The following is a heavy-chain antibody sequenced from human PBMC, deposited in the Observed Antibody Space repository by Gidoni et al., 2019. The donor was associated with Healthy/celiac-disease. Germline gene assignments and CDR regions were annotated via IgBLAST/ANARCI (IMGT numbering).Heavy chain of an antibody. CDR2: IYYSGST. D-gene: IGHD3-10*01. CDR3: ARDNVPTGPGEAAND. V-gene: IGHV4-30-4*01. CDR1: GRSISSGDYY. Sequence: QVQLQESGPGLVKPSQTLSLTCPVSGRSISSGDYYWSWIRQPPGKGLEWIGYIYYSGSTYYNPSLKSRVTISVDTSKNQFSLKLSSVTAADTAVYYCARDNVPTGPGEAANDWGQGTLVTVSS. J-gene: IGHJ4*02.